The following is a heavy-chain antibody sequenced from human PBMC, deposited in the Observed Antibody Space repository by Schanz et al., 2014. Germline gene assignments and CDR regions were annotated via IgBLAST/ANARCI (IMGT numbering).Heavy chain of an antibody. CDR1: GFTFSSYG. CDR2: ISYDGNNE. CDR3: AKDTGYCHGGACYCFEY. V-gene: IGHV3-30*18. Sequence: QVQLVDSGGGLVQPGGSLRLSCEASGFTFSSYGMHWVRQAPGKGLEWVAVISYDGNNEDYADSVKGRFSISRDNSQNTLYLQMDSLRPEDTAVYFCAKDTGYCHGGACYCFEYWGLGILVTVSS. D-gene: IGHD2-8*02. J-gene: IGHJ4*02.